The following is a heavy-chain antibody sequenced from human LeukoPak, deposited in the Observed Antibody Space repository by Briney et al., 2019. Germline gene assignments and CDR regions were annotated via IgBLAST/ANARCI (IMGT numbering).Heavy chain of an antibody. CDR2: IKSKTDGGTT. CDR1: GFTFSNAW. V-gene: IGHV3-15*01. J-gene: IGHJ4*02. Sequence: KTGGSLRLSCAASGFTFSNAWMSWVRQAPGKGLEWVGRIKSKTDGGTTDYAAPVKGRLPISRDDSKNTLYLQMNSLTTEDTAVYYCTTISGLYAALWYWGQGTLVTVSS. D-gene: IGHD2-21*01. CDR3: TTISGLYAALWY.